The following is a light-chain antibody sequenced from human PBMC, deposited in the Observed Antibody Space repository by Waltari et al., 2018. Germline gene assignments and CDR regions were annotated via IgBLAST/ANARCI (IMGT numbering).Light chain of an antibody. CDR1: QSVTRA. CDR3: QHYLRLPVT. Sequence: EIVLTQSPGTLSLSPGESATLSCRTSQSVTRALAWYQQKPGQAPRLLIYGASNGATGSPDRFSGSGSGTYFSLTISSLEPEDFAVYYCQHYLRLPVTFGQGTKVEVK. J-gene: IGKJ1*01. CDR2: GAS. V-gene: IGKV3-20*01.